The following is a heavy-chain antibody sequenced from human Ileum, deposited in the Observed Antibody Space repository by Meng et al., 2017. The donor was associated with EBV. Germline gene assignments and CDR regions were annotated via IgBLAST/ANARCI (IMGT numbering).Heavy chain of an antibody. Sequence: QLQLEESGPGLVQPSETLPLTCTVSGGSIKTDSYWGWIRQPPGKGLEWIGSIFHSGSAYYNPSLKSRVSISVHTSENYFSLNLRSVTAADTAVYYCARAPSTSSTRTFDYWGQGTLVTVSS. CDR3: ARAPSTSSTRTFDY. CDR2: IFHSGSA. V-gene: IGHV4-38-2*02. D-gene: IGHD5/OR15-5a*01. J-gene: IGHJ4*02. CDR1: GGSIKTDSY.